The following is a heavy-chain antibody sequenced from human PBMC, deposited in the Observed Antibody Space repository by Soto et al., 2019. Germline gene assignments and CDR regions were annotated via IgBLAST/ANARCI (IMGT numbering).Heavy chain of an antibody. J-gene: IGHJ4*02. CDR2: KKQDGNEK. CDR1: GFTFSSYW. CDR3: ARXXXPYGD. D-gene: IGHD3-10*01. V-gene: IGHV3-7*01. Sequence: EVQLVGSGGGLVQPGGSLRLSCAASGFTFSSYWMSWVRQAPGKGLEWVANKKQDGNEKYYADSVKGRFTISRDNAKNTLYLQMNSMXXEXTXVYYXARXXXPYGDXGXGTLVTVSS.